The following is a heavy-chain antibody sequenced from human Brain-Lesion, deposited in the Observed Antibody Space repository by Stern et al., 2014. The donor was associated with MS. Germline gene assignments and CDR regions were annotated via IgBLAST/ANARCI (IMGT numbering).Heavy chain of an antibody. CDR3: ATLSPGAGGNYYRHFDY. Sequence: DQLVESGAEVKKPGASVKVSCKVSGYTLTELSMHWVRQAPRKGLEWMGGFDPEDCETIYAQKFQGRVTMTEDTSTDTAYMELSSLRSEDTAVYYCATLSPGAGGNYYRHFDYWGQGTLVTVSS. CDR1: GYTLTELS. J-gene: IGHJ4*02. CDR2: FDPEDCET. V-gene: IGHV1-24*01. D-gene: IGHD1-26*01.